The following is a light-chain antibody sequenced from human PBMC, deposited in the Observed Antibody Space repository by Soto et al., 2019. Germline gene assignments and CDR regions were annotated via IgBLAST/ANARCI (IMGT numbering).Light chain of an antibody. Sequence: QSVLTQPPSASGTPGQRVTISCSGSSSNIGSNYVYWYQQLPGTDPKPLIYRNNQRPSGVPDRFSGSKSGTSASLAISGLRSEDEADYDYAAWDDRLSGFWVFGGGTKLTVL. CDR3: AAWDDRLSGFWV. J-gene: IGLJ3*02. CDR2: RNN. CDR1: SSNIGSNY. V-gene: IGLV1-47*01.